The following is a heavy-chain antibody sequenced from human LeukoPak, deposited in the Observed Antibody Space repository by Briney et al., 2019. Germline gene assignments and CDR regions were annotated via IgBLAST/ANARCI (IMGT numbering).Heavy chain of an antibody. J-gene: IGHJ4*02. CDR1: GFTFSSYW. D-gene: IGHD2-2*01. CDR2: INSDGSST. V-gene: IGHV3-74*01. Sequence: GGSLRLSCAAFGFTFSSYWMHWVRQAPGKGLVWVSRINSDGSSTSYADSVKGRFTISRDNAKNTLYLQMNSLRAEDTAVYYCARASYQLQGYFDYWGQGTLVTVSS. CDR3: ARASYQLQGYFDY.